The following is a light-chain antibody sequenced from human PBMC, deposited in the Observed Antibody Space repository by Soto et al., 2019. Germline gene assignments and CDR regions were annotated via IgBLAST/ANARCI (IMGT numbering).Light chain of an antibody. J-gene: IGKJ4*01. CDR2: GAS. V-gene: IGKV3-20*01. CDR1: QSVTSNY. CDR3: QQYNDWPLT. Sequence: EIVLTQSPGTLSLSPGERATLSCGASQSVTSNYLAWYQQKPGQAPRLLIFGASIRVKGIPDRFIGSGSGTDFTLTISRLEPEDSAVYYCQQYNDWPLTFGGGTKVDIK.